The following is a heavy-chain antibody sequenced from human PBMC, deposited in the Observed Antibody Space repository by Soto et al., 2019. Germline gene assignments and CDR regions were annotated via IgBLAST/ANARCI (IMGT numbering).Heavy chain of an antibody. Sequence: APVNLSRKAAGYTFTSYDINWVRQTTGQGLEWMGWMNPNSGNTGYAQKFQGRVTMTRNTSISTAYMELSSLRSEDTAVYYCARLYSSSWSINYYYYYMDVWGKGTTVTVSS. CDR1: GYTFTSYD. V-gene: IGHV1-8*01. CDR3: ARLYSSSWSINYYYYYMDV. CDR2: MNPNSGNT. J-gene: IGHJ6*03. D-gene: IGHD6-13*01.